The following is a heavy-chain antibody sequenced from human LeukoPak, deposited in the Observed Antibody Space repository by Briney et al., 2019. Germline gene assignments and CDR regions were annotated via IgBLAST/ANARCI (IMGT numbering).Heavy chain of an antibody. D-gene: IGHD3-10*01. V-gene: IGHV3-66*02. CDR3: ARVTMVRGVILFDY. CDR1: GFTVSNNY. Sequence: PGGSLRLSCAASGFTVSNNYMRWVRQAPGKGLEWVSVIYSGGSTYYADSVKGRFTISRDNSKNTLYLQMNSLRAEDTAVYYCARVTMVRGVILFDYWGQGTLVTVSS. J-gene: IGHJ4*02. CDR2: IYSGGST.